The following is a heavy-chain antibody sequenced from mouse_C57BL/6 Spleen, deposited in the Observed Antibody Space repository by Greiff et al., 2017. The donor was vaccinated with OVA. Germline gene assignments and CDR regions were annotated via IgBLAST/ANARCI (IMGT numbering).Heavy chain of an antibody. V-gene: IGHV1-50*01. CDR1: GYTFTSYW. J-gene: IGHJ1*03. D-gene: IGHD1-1*01. Sequence: QVQLQQPEAELVKPGASVTLSCKASGYTFTSYWMQWVKQRPGQGLEWIGEIDPSDSYPNYNQKFKGKAPLTVDPSSSTAFMQLSSLTSEDSAVYYCARYYGSSYWYFDVWGTGTTVTVSS. CDR2: IDPSDSYP. CDR3: ARYYGSSYWYFDV.